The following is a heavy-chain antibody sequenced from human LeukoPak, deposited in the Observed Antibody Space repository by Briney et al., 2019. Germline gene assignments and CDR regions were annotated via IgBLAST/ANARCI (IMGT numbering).Heavy chain of an antibody. J-gene: IGHJ4*02. CDR3: ARGSPFDRRVGHYYDSSGYYRPTLDY. V-gene: IGHV4-31*03. CDR2: IYYSGST. CDR1: GGSISSGGYY. Sequence: SETLSLTCTVSGGSISSGGYYWSWIRQHPGKGLEWIGYIYYSGSTYYNPSLKSRVTISVDTSKNQFSLKLSSVTAADTAVYYCARGSPFDRRVGHYYDSSGYYRPTLDYWGQGTLVTVSS. D-gene: IGHD3-22*01.